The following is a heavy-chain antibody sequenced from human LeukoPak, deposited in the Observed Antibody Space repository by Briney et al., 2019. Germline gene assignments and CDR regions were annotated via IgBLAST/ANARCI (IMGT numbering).Heavy chain of an antibody. CDR3: AFGDYSDFDY. J-gene: IGHJ4*02. D-gene: IGHD4-17*01. CDR2: ISYAESNK. Sequence: GGSLRLSCAASGFTFSSYAMHWVRQAPGKGLEWVAVISYAESNKYYADSVKGRFIISRDNSKNTLYLQMNSLRAEDTAVYYCAFGDYSDFDYWGQGTLVTVSS. V-gene: IGHV3-30-3*01. CDR1: GFTFSSYA.